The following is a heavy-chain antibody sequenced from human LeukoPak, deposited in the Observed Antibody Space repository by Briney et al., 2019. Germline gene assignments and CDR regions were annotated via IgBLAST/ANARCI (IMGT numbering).Heavy chain of an antibody. D-gene: IGHD1-26*01. J-gene: IGHJ5*02. Sequence: GGSLRLFCAASGFTFSSYAMHWVRQAPGKGLEWVAVISYDGSKKYYADSVKGRFTISRDNSKNTLYLQMNSLRAEDTAVYYCPRGSEYNSGSYSQAKDWFDPWGQGTLVTVSS. CDR3: PRGSEYNSGSYSQAKDWFDP. CDR1: GFTFSSYA. V-gene: IGHV3-30-3*01. CDR2: ISYDGSKK.